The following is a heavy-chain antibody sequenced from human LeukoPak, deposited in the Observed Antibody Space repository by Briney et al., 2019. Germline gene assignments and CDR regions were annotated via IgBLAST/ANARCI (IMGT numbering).Heavy chain of an antibody. Sequence: GGSLRLSCAASGFTFSDYYMSWIRQAPGKGLEWVSYINSSGSTIYYADSVKGRFTISRDNAKNSLYLQMNSLRADDTAVYYCASSIQLWPPFYYGMDVWGQGTTVTVSS. CDR2: INSSGSTI. J-gene: IGHJ6*02. V-gene: IGHV3-11*01. D-gene: IGHD5-18*01. CDR3: ASSIQLWPPFYYGMDV. CDR1: GFTFSDYY.